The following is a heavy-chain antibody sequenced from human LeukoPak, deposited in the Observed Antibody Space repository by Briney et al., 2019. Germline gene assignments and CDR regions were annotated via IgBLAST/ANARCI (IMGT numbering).Heavy chain of an antibody. V-gene: IGHV4-4*02. D-gene: IGHD6-13*01. CDR1: GCSISSSNW. J-gene: IGHJ4*02. Sequence: SETLSLTCAVSGCSISSSNWWSWVRQPPGKGLGWIGEIYHSGSTNYNPSLKSRVTISVDKSKNQFSLKLSSGTAADTAVYYCARSRGIQRFDYWGQGTLVTVSS. CDR2: IYHSGST. CDR3: ARSRGIQRFDY.